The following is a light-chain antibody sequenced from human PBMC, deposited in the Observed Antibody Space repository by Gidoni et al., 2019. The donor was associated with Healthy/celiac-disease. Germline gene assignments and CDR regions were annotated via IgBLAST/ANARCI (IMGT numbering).Light chain of an antibody. J-gene: IGLJ2*01. V-gene: IGLV2-14*01. CDR2: NVN. Sequence: QSALTQPASVSGSPGQSITISCTGTSSDIGYFDYVSWYQQHPDKAPKIMIYNVNDRPSGVSNRFSGSKSGNTASLTISGLQADDEADYYCSSYTSSTTLVVFGGGTKLTVL. CDR1: SSDIGYFDY. CDR3: SSYTSSTTLVV.